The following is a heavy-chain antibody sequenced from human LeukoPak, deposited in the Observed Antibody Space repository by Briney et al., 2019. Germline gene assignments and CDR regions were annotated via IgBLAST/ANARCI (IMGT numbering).Heavy chain of an antibody. CDR2: ISYHGSNK. CDR3: AKDQLLFGVVIIPSIFDY. J-gene: IGHJ4*02. V-gene: IGHV3-30*18. D-gene: IGHD3-3*01. CDR1: GFTFSDYG. Sequence: PGGSLRLSCAASGFTFSDYGMHWVRQAPGKGLEWVAVISYHGSNKYYADSVKGRFTISRDNSKNTVHLQMNSLRAEDTAVYFCAKDQLLFGVVIIPSIFDYWGQGTLVTVSS.